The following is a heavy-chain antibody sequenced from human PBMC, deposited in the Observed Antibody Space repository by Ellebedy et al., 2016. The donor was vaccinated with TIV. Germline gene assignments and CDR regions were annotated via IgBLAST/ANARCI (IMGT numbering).Heavy chain of an antibody. Sequence: ASVKVSCKSSGHSFTSYGISWVRPAPGEGLEWMGWISAYNGNTLYIEKFQGRVTLTTDTYTNTAYMELRSLRSDDTAVYFCARSLYFGDFPFDSWGQGTLVTVSS. D-gene: IGHD3-10*01. CDR1: GHSFTSYG. CDR2: ISAYNGNT. CDR3: ARSLYFGDFPFDS. V-gene: IGHV1-18*04. J-gene: IGHJ4*02.